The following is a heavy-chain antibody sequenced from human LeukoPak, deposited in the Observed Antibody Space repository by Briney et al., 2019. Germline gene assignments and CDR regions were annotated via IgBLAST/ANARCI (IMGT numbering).Heavy chain of an antibody. D-gene: IGHD1-26*01. V-gene: IGHV4-39*02. CDR2: IYYSGST. Sequence: SETLSLTCTVSGGSISSSSYYWGWIRQPPGKGLEWIGSIYYSGSTYYNPSLKSRVTISVDTSKNQFSLKLSSVTAADTAVYYCARDPGATILWGQGTLVTVSS. CDR1: GGSISSSSYY. CDR3: ARDPGATIL. J-gene: IGHJ4*02.